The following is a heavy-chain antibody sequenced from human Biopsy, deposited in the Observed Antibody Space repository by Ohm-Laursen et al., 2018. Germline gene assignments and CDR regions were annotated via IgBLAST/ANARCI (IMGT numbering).Heavy chain of an antibody. Sequence: ASVKVSCKTSGYNFISYSINWVRQAPGQGLEWIGWIRPLNGDTKYGQKFQDRVTMTTDTSTSTVYMELTSLRSDDTAVYYCARGEVTFGELIVSIDSWGQGTLVTVSS. V-gene: IGHV1-18*01. CDR3: ARGEVTFGELIVSIDS. D-gene: IGHD3-16*02. CDR1: GYNFISYS. CDR2: IRPLNGDT. J-gene: IGHJ4*02.